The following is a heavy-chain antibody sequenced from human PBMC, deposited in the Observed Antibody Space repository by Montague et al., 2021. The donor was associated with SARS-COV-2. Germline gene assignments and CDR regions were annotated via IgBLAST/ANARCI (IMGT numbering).Heavy chain of an antibody. J-gene: IGHJ3*02. Sequence: SLRLSCAASGLTFSNYAMSWVRQAPGKGPECVSGISGSGGTTYYADSVKGRSTISRDNSKNTLYLQMNSLRAEDTAVYYGANPKGAFDIWGQGTMVTVSS. CDR3: ANPKGAFDI. CDR2: ISGSGGTT. CDR1: GLTFSNYA. V-gene: IGHV3-23*01.